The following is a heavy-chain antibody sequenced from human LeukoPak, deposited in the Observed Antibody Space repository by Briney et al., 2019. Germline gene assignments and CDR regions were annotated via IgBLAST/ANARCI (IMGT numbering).Heavy chain of an antibody. CDR3: ARHTYYYDSSGYYYFDY. D-gene: IGHD3-22*01. CDR1: GGSISSYY. V-gene: IGHV4-59*08. CDR2: IYYSGST. Sequence: SETLSLTCTVSGGSISSYYWSWIRQPPGKGLEWIGYIYYSGSTNYNPSLKSRVTISVDTSKNQFSLKLSSVTAADTAVYYCARHTYYYDSSGYYYFDYWGQGTLVTVSS. J-gene: IGHJ4*02.